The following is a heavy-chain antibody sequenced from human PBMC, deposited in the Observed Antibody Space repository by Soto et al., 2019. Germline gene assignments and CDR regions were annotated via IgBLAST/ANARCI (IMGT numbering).Heavy chain of an antibody. CDR2: ISAYNGNI. Sequence: ASVKVSCKASGYTFTSYGISWVRQAPGQGLEWMGWISAYNGNINYAQKLQGRVTMTTDTSTSTAYMELRSLRSDDTAVYYCARYSSSRTQGYNWFDPWGQGTLVTVSS. CDR3: ARYSSSRTQGYNWFDP. CDR1: GYTFTSYG. V-gene: IGHV1-18*01. J-gene: IGHJ5*02. D-gene: IGHD6-6*01.